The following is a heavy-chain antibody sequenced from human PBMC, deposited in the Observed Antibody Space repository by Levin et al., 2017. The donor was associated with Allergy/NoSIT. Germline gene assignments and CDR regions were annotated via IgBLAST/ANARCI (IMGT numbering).Heavy chain of an antibody. Sequence: GGSLRLSCVASGFTFSSYWMHWVRQTPGKGLVCVSLINGDGSTTTYADSVKGRFTISRDNAKNTLYLQMNSLRAEDTAVYYCARARYCTSGDCYSDSWGQGTLVTVSS. J-gene: IGHJ4*02. D-gene: IGHD2-8*01. CDR3: ARARYCTSGDCYSDS. CDR2: INGDGSTT. CDR1: GFTFSSYW. V-gene: IGHV3-74*01.